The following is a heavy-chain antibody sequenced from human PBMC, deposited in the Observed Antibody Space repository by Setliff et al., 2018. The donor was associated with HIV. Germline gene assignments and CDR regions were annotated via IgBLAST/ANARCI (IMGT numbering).Heavy chain of an antibody. Sequence: PSETLSLTCSVSGGSVGSGSYYWSWIRQSPGKGLEWLGYIYYSGSTTYNPSLRSRVTISIDTSKNQLSLNLRSVAAADTAVYYCARDPPGYGDSKDYWGQGKLVTVSS. D-gene: IGHD4-17*01. V-gene: IGHV4-61*01. CDR2: IYYSGST. CDR3: ARDPPGYGDSKDY. CDR1: GGSVGSGSYY. J-gene: IGHJ4*02.